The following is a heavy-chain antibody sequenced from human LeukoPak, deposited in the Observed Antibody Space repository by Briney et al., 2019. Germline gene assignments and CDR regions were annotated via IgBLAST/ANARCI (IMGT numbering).Heavy chain of an antibody. CDR2: IYYSGST. J-gene: IGHJ3*02. CDR1: GGSISSSSYY. Sequence: SETLSLTCTVSGGSISSSSYYWGWIRQPPGKGLEWIGSIYYSGSTYYNPSLKSRVTISVDTSKNQFSLKLSSVTAADTAVYYCARHAIVVVIAISPDAFDIWGQGAMVTVSS. V-gene: IGHV4-39*01. D-gene: IGHD2-21*01. CDR3: ARHAIVVVIAISPDAFDI.